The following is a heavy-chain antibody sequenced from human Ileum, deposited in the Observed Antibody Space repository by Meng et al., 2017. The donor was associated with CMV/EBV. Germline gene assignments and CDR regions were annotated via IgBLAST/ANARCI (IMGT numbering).Heavy chain of an antibody. CDR1: GGSFCCDCW. D-gene: IGHD4/OR15-4a*01. V-gene: IGHV4-4*02. CDR3: ARNGAYSLDS. CDR2: SHPRGTT. Sequence: LRWCVSGGSFCCDCWWSWVRQAPGRGLEWLGESHPRGTTTYNPSLKSRLIISLDESKTEFSLKLTSVTAADTAVYYCARNGAYSLDSWGQGSLVTVSS. J-gene: IGHJ4*02.